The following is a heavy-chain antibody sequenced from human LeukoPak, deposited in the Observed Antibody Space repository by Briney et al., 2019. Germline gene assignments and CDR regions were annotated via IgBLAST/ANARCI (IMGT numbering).Heavy chain of an antibody. D-gene: IGHD3-3*01. Sequence: GGSLRLSCAASGFTFSSYGMHWVRQAPGKGLEWVAFIRYDGSNKYYADSVKGRFPISRDNSKNTLYLQMNSLRAEDTAVYYCAKAGRIFGVVIGDYWGQGTLVTVSS. CDR3: AKAGRIFGVVIGDY. J-gene: IGHJ4*02. V-gene: IGHV3-30*02. CDR2: IRYDGSNK. CDR1: GFTFSSYG.